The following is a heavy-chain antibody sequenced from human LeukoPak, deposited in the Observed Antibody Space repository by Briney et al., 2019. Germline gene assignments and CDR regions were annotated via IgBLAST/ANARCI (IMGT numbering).Heavy chain of an antibody. J-gene: IGHJ5*02. Sequence: SGTLSLTCTVSGGSISGTNWWSWVRQPPGKGLEWIGEIYHSGSTRYNPSLKSRVTVSVDKSKNHFSLKLSSVTAADTAIYCCAGGVFYYSLGRTGWFDPWGQGALVTVSS. CDR3: AGGVFYYSLGRTGWFDP. CDR1: GGSISGTNW. CDR2: IYHSGST. D-gene: IGHD3-10*01. V-gene: IGHV4-4*01.